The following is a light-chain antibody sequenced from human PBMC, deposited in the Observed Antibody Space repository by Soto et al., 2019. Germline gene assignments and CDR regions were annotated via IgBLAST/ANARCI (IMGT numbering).Light chain of an antibody. J-gene: IGKJ5*01. V-gene: IGKV3D-11*02. CDR2: QTS. Sequence: EIVLAQSPATLSLSPGDRATLSCGASQSVSRSYLAWYQQKPGLAPRLIIYQTSIRAAGIPARFSASGTGTDFTLTISSLEPEDFAVYYCQQRSNWITFGQGTRLEIK. CDR1: QSVSRSY. CDR3: QQRSNWIT.